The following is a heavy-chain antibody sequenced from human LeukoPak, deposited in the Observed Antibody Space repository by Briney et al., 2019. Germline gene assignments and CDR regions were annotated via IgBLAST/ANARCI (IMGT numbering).Heavy chain of an antibody. CDR1: GFTFRRYG. J-gene: IGHJ4*02. V-gene: IGHV3-23*01. CDR2: ISGSGGST. D-gene: IGHD6-13*01. CDR3: AKRGSSWPGPLDY. Sequence: GGTLRLSCAASGFTFRRYGMSWVRQAPGKGLEWVSTISGSGGSTYYADSVKGRFTISRDNSKNTLYLQVNSLRADDTAIYYCAKRGSSWPGPLDYWGQGTLVTVSS.